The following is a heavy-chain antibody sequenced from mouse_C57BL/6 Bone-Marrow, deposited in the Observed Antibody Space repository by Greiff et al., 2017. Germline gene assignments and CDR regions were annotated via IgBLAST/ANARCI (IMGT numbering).Heavy chain of an antibody. Sequence: QVQLQQPGAELVKPGASVKLSCKASGYTFTSYWMQWVKQRPGQGLEWIGHIDPSDSDTNYNQKFKGKATLTVDTSSSTAYMQLSSLTSEDSAVYYCARGMGIYYGCWFAYWGQGTLVTVSA. J-gene: IGHJ3*01. D-gene: IGHD2-2*01. CDR3: ARGMGIYYGCWFAY. CDR1: GYTFTSYW. CDR2: IDPSDSDT. V-gene: IGHV1-50*01.